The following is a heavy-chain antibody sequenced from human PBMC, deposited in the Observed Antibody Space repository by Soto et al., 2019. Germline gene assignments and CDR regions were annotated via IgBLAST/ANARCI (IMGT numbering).Heavy chain of an antibody. V-gene: IGHV1-2*02. Sequence: ASVKVSCKASGYTFTGYYMHWVRQAPGQGLEWMGWINPNSGDTKYAQKFQGRVTMTRDTSTRTAYMEVSRLTSDDTAVYYCARSLSTVGGRPDSWGQGTLVTVSS. CDR3: ARSLSTVGGRPDS. D-gene: IGHD3-9*01. CDR2: INPNSGDT. CDR1: GYTFTGYY. J-gene: IGHJ4*02.